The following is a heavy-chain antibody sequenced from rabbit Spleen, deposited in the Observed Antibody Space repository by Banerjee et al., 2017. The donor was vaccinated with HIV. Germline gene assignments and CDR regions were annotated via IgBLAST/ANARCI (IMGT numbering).Heavy chain of an antibody. CDR2: IDLVFGST. V-gene: IGHV1S7*01. CDR3: VRDRANIGGDYGPYYFDL. CDR1: GFDFSRYY. Sequence: QLKESGGGLVQPGGSLKLSCKASGFDFSRYYMCWVRQAPGKGLEWIGYIDLVFGSTYYATWVNGRFTISSHNAQNTLYLQLNSLTAADTATYFCVRDRANIGGDYGPYYFDLWGPGTLVTVS. J-gene: IGHJ4*01. D-gene: IGHD2-1*01.